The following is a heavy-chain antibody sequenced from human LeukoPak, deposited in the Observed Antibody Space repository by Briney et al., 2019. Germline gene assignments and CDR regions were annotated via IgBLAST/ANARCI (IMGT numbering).Heavy chain of an antibody. V-gene: IGHV4-59*08. CDR3: ASLTKYGVQELGDY. Sequence: SETLSLTCTVSGGSISSYYWSWIRQPPGKGLEWIGYIYYSGSTNYNPSLKSRVTISVDTSKNQFSLKLSSVTAADTAVYYCASLTKYGVQELGDYWGQGTLVTVSS. J-gene: IGHJ4*02. CDR2: IYYSGST. CDR1: GGSISSYY. D-gene: IGHD4-17*01.